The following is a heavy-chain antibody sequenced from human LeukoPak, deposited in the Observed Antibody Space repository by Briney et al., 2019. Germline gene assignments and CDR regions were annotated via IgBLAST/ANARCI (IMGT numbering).Heavy chain of an antibody. D-gene: IGHD2-15*01. CDR1: GFTFSSYW. V-gene: IGHV3-7*01. CDR2: IKQDGSEK. CDR3: ARDPYCSGGSCYSNWFDP. Sequence: PGGSLRLSCAASGFTFSSYWMSWVRQAPGKGLEWVANIKQDGSEKYYVDSVKGRFTISRGNAKNSLYLQMNSLRAEDTAVYYCARDPYCSGGSCYSNWFDPWGQGTLVTVSS. J-gene: IGHJ5*02.